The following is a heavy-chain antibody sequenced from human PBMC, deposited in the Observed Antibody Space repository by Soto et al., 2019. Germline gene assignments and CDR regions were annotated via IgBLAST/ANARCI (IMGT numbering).Heavy chain of an antibody. CDR1: GFTFSSYA. Sequence: PGGSLRLSCAASGFTFSSYAMSWVRQAPGKGLEWVSAISGSGGSTYYADSVKGRFTISRDNSKNTLYLQMNSLRAEDTAVYYCAKYPLRIVVVPAASGYSNYFDYWGQGTLVTVSS. V-gene: IGHV3-23*01. J-gene: IGHJ4*02. CDR3: AKYPLRIVVVPAASGYSNYFDY. D-gene: IGHD2-2*01. CDR2: ISGSGGST.